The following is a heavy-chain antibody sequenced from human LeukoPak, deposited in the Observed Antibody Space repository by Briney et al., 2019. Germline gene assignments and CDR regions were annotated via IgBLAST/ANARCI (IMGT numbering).Heavy chain of an antibody. CDR3: ARGPIVVVPAASYMDV. J-gene: IGHJ6*03. CDR1: GFTVRNYG. Sequence: GGSLRLSCAVSGFTVRNYGMSWVRQAPGKGLVWVSRINSDGSSTSYADSVKGRFTISRDNAKNTLYLQMNSLRAEDTAVYYCARGPIVVVPAASYMDVWGKGTTVTISS. D-gene: IGHD2-2*01. V-gene: IGHV3-74*01. CDR2: INSDGSST.